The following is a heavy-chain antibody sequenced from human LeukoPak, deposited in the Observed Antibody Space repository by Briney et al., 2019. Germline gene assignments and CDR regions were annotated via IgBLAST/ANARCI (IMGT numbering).Heavy chain of an antibody. V-gene: IGHV3-7*05. CDR1: GFAFSSSW. CDR2: MNPDGSTK. CDR3: ARDSGYSAFDY. D-gene: IGHD5-12*01. Sequence: GGSLRLSCAASGFAFSSSWMAWVRQAPGKGLEWVANMNPDGSTKNYVDSVRGRFTISRDNAKNSLYLLMNSLRADDTAVYYCARDSGYSAFDYWGQGTLVTVSS. J-gene: IGHJ4*02.